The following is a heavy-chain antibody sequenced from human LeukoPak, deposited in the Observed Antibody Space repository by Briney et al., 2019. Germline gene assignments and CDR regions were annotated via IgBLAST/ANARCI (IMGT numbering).Heavy chain of an antibody. V-gene: IGHV4-4*07. D-gene: IGHD3-22*01. CDR2: IYTSGST. CDR3: ARVTYYYDSSGYYPDAFDI. J-gene: IGHJ3*02. Sequence: SETLSLTCTVSGGSISSYYWSWIRQPAGKGLEWIGRIYTSGSTNYNPSLKSRVTMSVDTSKNQFSLKLSSVTAADTAVYYCARVTYYYDSSGYYPDAFDIWGQGTMVTVSS. CDR1: GGSISSYY.